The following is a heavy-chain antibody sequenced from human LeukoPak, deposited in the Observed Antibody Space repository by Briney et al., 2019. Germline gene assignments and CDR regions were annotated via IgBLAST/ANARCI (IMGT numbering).Heavy chain of an antibody. Sequence: GGSLRLSCAASGFTFRSYSMNWFRQAPGKGLEWVSSISSSSSYIYYADSVKGRFTISRDNAKNSLYLQMNSLRAEDTAVYYCAREPSYYMDVWGKGTTVTVSS. CDR2: ISSSSSYI. V-gene: IGHV3-21*01. J-gene: IGHJ6*03. CDR3: AREPSYYMDV. CDR1: GFTFRSYS.